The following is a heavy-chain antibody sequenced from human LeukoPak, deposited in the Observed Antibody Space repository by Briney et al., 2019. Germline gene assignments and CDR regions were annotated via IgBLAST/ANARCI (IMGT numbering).Heavy chain of an antibody. J-gene: IGHJ4*02. D-gene: IGHD6-19*01. CDR1: GFTFSNAW. CDR3: ARDLAVAGTVGFDY. CDR2: ISYDGSNK. Sequence: GGSLRLSCAASGFTFSNAWMNWVRQAPGKGLEWVAVISYDGSNKYYADSVKGRFTISRDNSKNTLYLQMNSLRAEDTAVYYCARDLAVAGTVGFDYWGQGTLVTVSS. V-gene: IGHV3-30-3*01.